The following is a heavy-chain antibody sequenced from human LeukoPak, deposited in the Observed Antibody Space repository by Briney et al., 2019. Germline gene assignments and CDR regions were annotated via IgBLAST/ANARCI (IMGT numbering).Heavy chain of an antibody. CDR2: IISDGSST. CDR3: ARIAAAGHIDY. V-gene: IGHV3-74*01. J-gene: IGHJ4*02. CDR1: GFTFSSYW. Sequence: GGSLRLSCAASGFTFSSYWMHWVRQAPGKGLVWVSRIISDGSSTSHADSVKGRFTISRDNAKNMLYLQMNSLRAEDTAMYYCARIAAAGHIDYWGQGTLVTVSS. D-gene: IGHD6-13*01.